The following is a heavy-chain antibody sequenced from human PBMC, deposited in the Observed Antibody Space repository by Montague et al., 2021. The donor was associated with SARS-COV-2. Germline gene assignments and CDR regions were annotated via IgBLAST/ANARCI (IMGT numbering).Heavy chain of an antibody. V-gene: IGHV4-34*01. Sequence: SETLSLTCAVYDGSFSDYSWTWIRQPPGKGLEWIGGINHRGSTNYNPSLKSRVTISVDTSKNQFSLTMTSVTAADTAVYYCARGRQHINMVVVVVTGGEYYFDFWGQGTLVAVSS. CDR2: INHRGST. D-gene: IGHD3-22*01. J-gene: IGHJ4*02. CDR3: ARGRQHINMVVVVVTGGEYYFDF. CDR1: DGSFSDYS.